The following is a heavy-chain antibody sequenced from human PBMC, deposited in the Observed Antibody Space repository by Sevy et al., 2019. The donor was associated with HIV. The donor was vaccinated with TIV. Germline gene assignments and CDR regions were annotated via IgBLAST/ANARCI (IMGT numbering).Heavy chain of an antibody. D-gene: IGHD3-10*01. V-gene: IGHV3-48*03. Sequence: GGSLRLSCTASGFTFSSYDMNWVRQAPGKGLEWVSKISSSGSSIYYADSVKGRFTISRDNAKNSQNLQMNSLRAEDTAVYYWTRNGEAFDNGFDPWGQGTLVTVSS. CDR3: TRNGEAFDNGFDP. CDR2: ISSSGSSI. J-gene: IGHJ5*02. CDR1: GFTFSSYD.